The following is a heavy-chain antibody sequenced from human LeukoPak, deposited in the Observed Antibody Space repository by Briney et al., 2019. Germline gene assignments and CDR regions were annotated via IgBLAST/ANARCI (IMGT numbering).Heavy chain of an antibody. D-gene: IGHD3-22*01. V-gene: IGHV1-18*01. CDR2: ISAYNGNT. J-gene: IGHJ4*02. CDR1: GYTFTSYG. CDR3: ARGLNYYDSSEFAY. Sequence: ASVKVSCKASGYTFTSYGISWVRQAPGQGLEWMGSISAYNGNTNYAQKLQGRVTMTTDTSTSTAYMELRSLRSDDTAVYYCARGLNYYDSSEFAYWGQGTLVTVSS.